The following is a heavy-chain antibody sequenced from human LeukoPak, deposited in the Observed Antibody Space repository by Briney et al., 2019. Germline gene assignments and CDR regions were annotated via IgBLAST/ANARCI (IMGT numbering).Heavy chain of an antibody. Sequence: ETLSLTCTVSGGSISSSSYYWGWIRQAPGKGLECVSSISSSINYLDYADSVKGRFTISRDNAKNSLYLQMNSLRAEDTAVYYCARDGAATVSAGPLGYWGQGTLVTVSS. J-gene: IGHJ4*02. CDR3: ARDGAATVSAGPLGY. D-gene: IGHD2-21*02. CDR2: ISSSINYL. CDR1: GGSISSSS. V-gene: IGHV3-21*01.